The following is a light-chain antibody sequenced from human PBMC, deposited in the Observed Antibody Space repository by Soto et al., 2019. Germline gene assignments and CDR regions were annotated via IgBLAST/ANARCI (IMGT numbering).Light chain of an antibody. J-gene: IGKJ5*01. CDR2: DAS. CDR3: QQYSNLPIT. CDR1: QDVGNY. Sequence: DIPMTQSPSSLSASVGDRVTLTCQASQDVGNYLNWYQQIPGKAPNLLIYDASNLETGVPSRFSGSGSGTDFTFTISNLQTEDIATYYCQQYSNLPITFGQGTRLEIK. V-gene: IGKV1-33*01.